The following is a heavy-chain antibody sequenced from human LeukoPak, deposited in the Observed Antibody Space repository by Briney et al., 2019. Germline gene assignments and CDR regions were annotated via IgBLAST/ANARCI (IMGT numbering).Heavy chain of an antibody. J-gene: IGHJ6*03. V-gene: IGHV1-24*01. Sequence: ASVKVSCKVSGYTLTELYMHWVRQAPGKGLEWMGGFHPEDDETLYAQKFQGRVTMTEDTSTDTAYMELSSLRSDDTAVYYCARFHGDYVGYYYMDVWGKGTTVTVSS. CDR2: FHPEDDET. CDR3: ARFHGDYVGYYYMDV. D-gene: IGHD4-17*01. CDR1: GYTLTELY.